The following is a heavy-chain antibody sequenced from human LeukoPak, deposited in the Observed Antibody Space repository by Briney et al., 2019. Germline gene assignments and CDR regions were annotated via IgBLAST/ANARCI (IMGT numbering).Heavy chain of an antibody. CDR2: IYYSGST. D-gene: IGHD3-3*01. CDR3: ASSPRESGYYYFGY. Sequence: SETLSLTCTVSGGSISSGGYYWSWIRQHPGKGLEWIGYIYYSGSTYYNPSLKSRVTMSVDTSKNHFSLKLSSVTAADTAVYYCASSPRESGYYYFGYWGQGTLVTVSS. J-gene: IGHJ4*02. CDR1: GGSISSGGYY. V-gene: IGHV4-31*03.